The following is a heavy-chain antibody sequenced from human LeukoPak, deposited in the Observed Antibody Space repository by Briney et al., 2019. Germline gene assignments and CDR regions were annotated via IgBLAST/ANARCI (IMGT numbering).Heavy chain of an antibody. CDR2: IYYSGST. V-gene: IGHV4-59*01. J-gene: IGHJ4*02. D-gene: IGHD1-20*01. CDR3: ARDLFSLTGNGIN. CDR1: GGPISSYY. Sequence: SETLSLTCTVSGGPISSYYWSWIRQPPGKGLEWIGYIYYSGSTNYNPSLKSRVTISVDTSKNQFSLKLSSVTAADTAVYYCARDLFSLTGNGINWGQGTLVTVSS.